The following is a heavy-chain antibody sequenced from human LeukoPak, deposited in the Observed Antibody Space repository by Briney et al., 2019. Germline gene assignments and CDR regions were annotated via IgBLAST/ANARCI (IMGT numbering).Heavy chain of an antibody. J-gene: IGHJ4*02. V-gene: IGHV3-74*01. CDR2: VNSDGSLT. Sequence: TGGSLRLSCAASGFTFRSYWMHWVRQAPGKGLVWVSRVNSDGSLTNYADSVKGRFTISRDNAKNTLYLQINSLRAEDTAVYYCARDAAYGYDRFDYWGQGTQVTVSS. CDR1: GFTFRSYW. D-gene: IGHD5-18*01. CDR3: ARDAAYGYDRFDY.